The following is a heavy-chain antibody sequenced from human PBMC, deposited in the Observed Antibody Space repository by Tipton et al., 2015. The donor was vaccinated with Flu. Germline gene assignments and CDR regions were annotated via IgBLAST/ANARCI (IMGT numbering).Heavy chain of an antibody. CDR1: GGSFSGYY. J-gene: IGHJ6*02. V-gene: IGHV4-34*01. D-gene: IGHD2-2*01. CDR2: INHSGST. CDR3: ARGRVEKKSQLLLRYYYFGMDV. Sequence: TLSLTCAVYGGSFSGYYWSWIRQPPGKGLEWIGEINHSGSTNYNPSLKSRVTISVDTSKNQFSLKLSSVTAAGTAVYYCARGRVEKKSQLLLRYYYFGMDVWGQGTTVTVSS.